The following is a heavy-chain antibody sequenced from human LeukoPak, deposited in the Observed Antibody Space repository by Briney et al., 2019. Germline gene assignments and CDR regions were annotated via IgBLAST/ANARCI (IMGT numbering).Heavy chain of an antibody. V-gene: IGHV4-39*01. Sequence: SETLSLTCTASSGSISSSSYYWGWIRQPPGKGLEWIGSIYYSGSTYYNPSLKSRVTISVDTSKNQFSLKLSSVTAADTAVYYCAREGDCSGGSCYYYYYMDVWGKGTTVTVSS. J-gene: IGHJ6*03. CDR2: IYYSGST. CDR3: AREGDCSGGSCYYYYYMDV. CDR1: SGSISSSSYY. D-gene: IGHD2-15*01.